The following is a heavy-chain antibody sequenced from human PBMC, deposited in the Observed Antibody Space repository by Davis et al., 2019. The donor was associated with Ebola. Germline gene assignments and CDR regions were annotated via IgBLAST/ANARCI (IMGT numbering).Heavy chain of an antibody. D-gene: IGHD1-26*01. J-gene: IGHJ4*03. V-gene: IGHV3-7*03. CDR3: VRGGAFGGYFVH. CDR2: IKQDGSEK. CDR1: EFTFSDYW. Sequence: PGGSLRLSCAASEFTFSDYWMTWVRQAPGKGLEWVANIKQDGSEKYYVDSVKGRFTISRDNAKNSVSLQMNTLRAEDTAVYYCVRGGAFGGYFVHWGLGTLVTVSS.